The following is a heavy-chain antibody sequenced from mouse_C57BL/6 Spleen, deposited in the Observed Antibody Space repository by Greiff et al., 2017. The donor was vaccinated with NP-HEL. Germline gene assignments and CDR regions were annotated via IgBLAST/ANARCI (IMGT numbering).Heavy chain of an antibody. J-gene: IGHJ2*01. CDR1: GYTFTDYY. D-gene: IGHD1-1*01. Sequence: EVQLQQSGPELVKPGASVKISCKASGYTFTDYYMNWVKQSHGKSLEWIGDINPNNGGTSYNQKFKGKATLTVDKSSSTAYMELRSLTSEDSAVYYCARFLYYGSSYFDYWGQGTTLTVSS. V-gene: IGHV1-26*01. CDR3: ARFLYYGSSYFDY. CDR2: INPNNGGT.